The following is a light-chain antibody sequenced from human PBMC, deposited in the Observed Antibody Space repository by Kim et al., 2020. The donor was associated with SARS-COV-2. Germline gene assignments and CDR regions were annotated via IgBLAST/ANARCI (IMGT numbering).Light chain of an antibody. V-gene: IGKV1-5*03. CDR2: KAS. CDR3: QQYDVHPET. Sequence: SASVGDRVTISCGASQNIHIWLAWFQQKPGKAPRVLMYKASTLESGVPSRFSGSGSGTEFTLTINSLQPDDSATYYCQQYDVHPETFGQGTKVEV. J-gene: IGKJ2*01. CDR1: QNIHIW.